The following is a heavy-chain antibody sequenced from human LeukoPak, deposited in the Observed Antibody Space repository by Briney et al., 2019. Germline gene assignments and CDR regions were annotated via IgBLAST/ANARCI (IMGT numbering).Heavy chain of an antibody. V-gene: IGHV1-46*01. CDR3: ARQIVGATNWFDP. CDR2: INPSGGYT. Sequence: ASVKVSCKSSGYPFTNYYIHWVRQAPRQGLEWMGVINPSGGYTTYAQEFQGRVTMTSDTSTSTLYMELSSLTSEDTAIYYCARQIVGATNWFDPWGQGTLVTVSS. CDR1: GYPFTNYY. D-gene: IGHD1-26*01. J-gene: IGHJ5*02.